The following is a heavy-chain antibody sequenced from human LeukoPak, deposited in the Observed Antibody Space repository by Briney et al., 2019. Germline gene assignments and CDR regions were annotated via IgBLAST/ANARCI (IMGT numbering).Heavy chain of an antibody. J-gene: IGHJ4*02. CDR2: IYPGDSGT. V-gene: IGHV5-51*01. CDR3: ARRELYSFGYGDY. CDR1: GYRFTSYW. D-gene: IGHD5-18*01. Sequence: GESLKISLKGSGYRFTSYWIGWVRQMPGKGLEWMGIIYPGDSGTRYSPSFQGQVTISADKSISTAYLQWSSLKASDTAMYYCARRELYSFGYGDYWGQGTLVTVSS.